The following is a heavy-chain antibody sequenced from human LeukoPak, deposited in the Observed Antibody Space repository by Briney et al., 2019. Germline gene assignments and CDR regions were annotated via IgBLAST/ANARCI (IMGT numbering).Heavy chain of an antibody. J-gene: IGHJ3*01. CDR3: ARLHRGRPCDL. D-gene: IGHD2-15*01. V-gene: IGHV4-59*08. CDR2: IYYSEST. Sequence: SETLSLTCTVSGGSISSYYWCWIWQPPGKGMEWVGYIYYSESTNYNPSLKSRVTISVAASKNQFSLKLSSVTAADAAVDCCARLHRGRPCDLWAQGTIVTVS. CDR1: GGSISSYY.